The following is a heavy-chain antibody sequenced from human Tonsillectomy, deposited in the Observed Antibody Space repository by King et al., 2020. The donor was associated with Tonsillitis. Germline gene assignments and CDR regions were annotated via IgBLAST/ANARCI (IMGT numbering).Heavy chain of an antibody. D-gene: IGHD5-12*01. J-gene: IGHJ6*02. CDR3: AKDYSGYAHYYYYYGMDV. CDR1: GFTFSSYG. V-gene: IGHV3-30*18. CDR2: ISYDGSNK. Sequence: HGQLVQSGGGVVQPGRSLRLSCAASGFTFSSYGMHWVRQAPGKGLEWVAVISYDGSNKYYADSVKGRFTISRDNSKNTLYLQMNSLRAEDTAVYYCAKDYSGYAHYYYYYGMDVWGQGTPVTVSS.